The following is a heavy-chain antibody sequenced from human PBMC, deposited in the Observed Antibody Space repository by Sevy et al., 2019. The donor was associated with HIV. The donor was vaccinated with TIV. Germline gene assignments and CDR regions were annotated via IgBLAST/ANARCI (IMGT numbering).Heavy chain of an antibody. Sequence: GGSLRLSCAASGFTFNFFSMHWVRQAPGKGLEWVATISFDGSNEHYADSVKGRFTISRDIAKNTLHLQMNSLRAEDTAVYYCARDLEFYDYGDYGPAFMPDYWGQGTLVTVSS. V-gene: IGHV3-30-3*01. J-gene: IGHJ4*02. CDR2: ISFDGSNE. CDR1: GFTFNFFS. D-gene: IGHD4-17*01. CDR3: ARDLEFYDYGDYGPAFMPDY.